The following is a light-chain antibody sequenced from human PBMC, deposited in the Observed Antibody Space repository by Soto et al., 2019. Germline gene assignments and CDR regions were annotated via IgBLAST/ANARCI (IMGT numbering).Light chain of an antibody. CDR3: TSYTSSSTYV. Sequence: QSALTQPASLSGSPGQSITISCTGTSSDIGAYDYVSWFQQHPGKAPKLMISEVSNRPSGVSNRFSGSKSGTTASLTISGLQTEDEAEYYCTSYTSSSTYVFGTGTKLTVL. J-gene: IGLJ1*01. V-gene: IGLV2-14*01. CDR2: EVS. CDR1: SSDIGAYDY.